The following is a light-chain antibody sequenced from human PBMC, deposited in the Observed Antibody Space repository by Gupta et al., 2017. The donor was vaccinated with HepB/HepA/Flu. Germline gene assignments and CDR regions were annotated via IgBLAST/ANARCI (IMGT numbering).Light chain of an antibody. CDR1: QTISNY. Sequence: DIQMTQSPSPLSASVGDRVTITCRASQTISNYLHWYQYKPGKAPKRLIYSASNLQSGVPSRFSGSGSGTEFTLTISSLQSEDFAIYYCQQRFSNPRTFGQGTKVEV. CDR2: SAS. CDR3: QQRFSNPRT. V-gene: IGKV1-39*01. J-gene: IGKJ1*01.